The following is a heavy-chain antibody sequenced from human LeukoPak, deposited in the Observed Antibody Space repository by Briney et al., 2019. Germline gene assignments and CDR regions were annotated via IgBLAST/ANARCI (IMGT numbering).Heavy chain of an antibody. Sequence: PGGSLTLSCAASGFTFTSYAMSWVRRAPGKGLERVSVISGSGGITYSADSVKGRFSISRDNSKNTLYLQMNSLRAEDTAAYYCAKERGNNGGNTNGYFDYWGQGTLVTVSS. D-gene: IGHD4-23*01. CDR2: ISGSGGIT. CDR1: GFTFTSYA. J-gene: IGHJ4*02. V-gene: IGHV3-23*01. CDR3: AKERGNNGGNTNGYFDY.